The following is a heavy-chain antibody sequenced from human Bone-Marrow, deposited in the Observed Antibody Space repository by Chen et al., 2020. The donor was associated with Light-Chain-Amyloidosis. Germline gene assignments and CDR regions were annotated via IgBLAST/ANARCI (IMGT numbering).Heavy chain of an antibody. J-gene: IGHJ3*02. V-gene: IGHV4-30-4*01. CDR1: GGSIRSGFDY. CDR2: VSYRGNT. Sequence: QVQLQESGPGLVKPSQTLSLTCAVSGGSIRSGFDYWSWIRQPPGKGLEWIGYVSYRGNTLYNPSRNSRVTISLDPSENEFSLGLSSVTAADTAVYYCARDLGVDSRDAFHIWGQGTVVTVSS. CDR3: ARDLGVDSRDAFHI. D-gene: IGHD4-4*01.